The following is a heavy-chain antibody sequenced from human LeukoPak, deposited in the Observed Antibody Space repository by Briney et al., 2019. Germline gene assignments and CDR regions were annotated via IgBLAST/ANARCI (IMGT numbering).Heavy chain of an antibody. CDR3: ARGLYSSSWASLDY. J-gene: IGHJ4*02. Sequence: SETLSLTCAVYGGSFSGYYWSWIRQPPGKGLEWIGEINHSGSTNYNPSLKSRVTISVDTSKNQFSLKLSSVTAADTAVYYCARGLYSSSWASLDYWGQGTLVTVSS. D-gene: IGHD6-13*01. V-gene: IGHV4-34*01. CDR2: INHSGST. CDR1: GGSFSGYY.